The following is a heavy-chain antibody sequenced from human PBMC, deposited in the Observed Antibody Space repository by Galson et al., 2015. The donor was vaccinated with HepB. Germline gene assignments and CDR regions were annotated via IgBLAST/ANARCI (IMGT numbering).Heavy chain of an antibody. J-gene: IGHJ5*02. CDR3: ARDLARYSSSSEGFRFDP. CDR1: GGSISSGGYY. D-gene: IGHD6-6*01. Sequence: TLSLTCTVSGGSISSGGYYWSWIRQHPGKGLEWIGYIYYSGSTYYNPSLKSRVTISVDTSKNQFSLKLSSVTAADTAVYYCARDLARYSSSSEGFRFDPWGQGTLVTVSS. CDR2: IYYSGST. V-gene: IGHV4-31*03.